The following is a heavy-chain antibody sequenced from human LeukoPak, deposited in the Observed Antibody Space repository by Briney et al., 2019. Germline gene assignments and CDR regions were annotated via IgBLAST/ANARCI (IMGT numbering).Heavy chain of an antibody. Sequence: PGGSLRLSCAASGSTFSDYYMSWIRLAPGRGLEWVSYISSRGDSIYYADSVKGRFTISRDNAKNSLYLQMNSLRAEDTAVYYCARIKAYSYGYNYFDYWGQGTLVTVSS. CDR1: GSTFSDYY. V-gene: IGHV3-11*01. CDR2: ISSRGDSI. J-gene: IGHJ4*02. D-gene: IGHD5-18*01. CDR3: ARIKAYSYGYNYFDY.